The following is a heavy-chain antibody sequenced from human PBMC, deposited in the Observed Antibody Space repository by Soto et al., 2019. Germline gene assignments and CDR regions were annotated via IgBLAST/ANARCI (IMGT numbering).Heavy chain of an antibody. CDR2: IYYSGST. J-gene: IGHJ5*02. CDR1: GGSISSGGYY. D-gene: IGHD3-22*01. CDR3: VTLTMIAVGGMSGWFDP. V-gene: IGHV4-31*03. Sequence: KASETLSLTCTVSGGSISSGGYYWSWIRQHPGKGLEWIGYIYYSGSTYYNPSLKSRVTISVDTSKNQFSLKLSSVTAADTAVYYCVTLTMIAVGGMSGWFDPWGQGTMVTVSS.